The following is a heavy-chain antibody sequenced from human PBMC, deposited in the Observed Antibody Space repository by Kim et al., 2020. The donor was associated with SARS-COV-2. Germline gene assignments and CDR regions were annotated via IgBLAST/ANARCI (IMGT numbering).Heavy chain of an antibody. CDR2: ISAYNGNT. Sequence: ASVKVSCKASGYTFTSYGISWVRQAPGQGLEWMGWISAYNGNTNYAQKLQGRVTMTTDTSTSTAYMELRSLRSDDTAVYYCASQGGAQKPGIAAGPSYYYGMDVWGQGTTVTVSS. V-gene: IGHV1-18*01. CDR1: GYTFTSYG. CDR3: ASQGGAQKPGIAAGPSYYYGMDV. J-gene: IGHJ6*02. D-gene: IGHD6-13*01.